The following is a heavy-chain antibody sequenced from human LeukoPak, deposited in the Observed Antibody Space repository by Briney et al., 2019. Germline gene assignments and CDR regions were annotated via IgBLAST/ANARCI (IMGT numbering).Heavy chain of an antibody. CDR1: GGSFSGYY. D-gene: IGHD2-2*01. CDR2: INHSGST. J-gene: IGHJ4*02. V-gene: IGHV4-34*01. Sequence: PSETLSLTCAVYGGSFSGYYWSSIRHPPGKGLEWVGEINHSGSTNYNPSLKSRVTISVDTSKNQFSLKLSSVTAADTAVYYCARVRGDIVVVPAAMCFDYWGQGTLVTVSS. CDR3: ARVRGDIVVVPAAMCFDY.